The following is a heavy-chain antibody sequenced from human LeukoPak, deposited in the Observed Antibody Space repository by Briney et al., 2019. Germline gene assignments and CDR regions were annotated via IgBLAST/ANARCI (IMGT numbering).Heavy chain of an antibody. Sequence: ASVKVSCKVSGYTLTELSMHWVRQAPGKGLEWMGGFDPEDGETIYAQKFQGRVTMTEDTSTDTAYMELSGLRSEDTAVYYCATAQGDTAMVTRWFDPWGQGTLVTVSS. J-gene: IGHJ5*02. CDR3: ATAQGDTAMVTRWFDP. CDR2: FDPEDGET. D-gene: IGHD5-18*01. CDR1: GYTLTELS. V-gene: IGHV1-24*01.